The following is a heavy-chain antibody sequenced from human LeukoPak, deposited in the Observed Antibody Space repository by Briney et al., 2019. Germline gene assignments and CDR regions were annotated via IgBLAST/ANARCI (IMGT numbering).Heavy chain of an antibody. Sequence: GGSLRLSCAASGFTFSSYAMHWVRQAPGKGLEWVAVISYDGSNKYYADSVKGRFTISRDNSKNTLYLQMNSLRAEDTAVYYCARDSSNDYGDYGGYFDYWGQGTLVTVSS. CDR2: ISYDGSNK. V-gene: IGHV3-30*04. D-gene: IGHD4-17*01. J-gene: IGHJ4*02. CDR3: ARDSSNDYGDYGGYFDY. CDR1: GFTFSSYA.